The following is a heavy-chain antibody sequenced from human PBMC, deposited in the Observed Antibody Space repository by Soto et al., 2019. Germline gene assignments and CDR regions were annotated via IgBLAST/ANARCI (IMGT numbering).Heavy chain of an antibody. V-gene: IGHV4-59*01. CDR3: ARGDICYDRYYYYGMVV. J-gene: IGHJ6*02. CDR2: IYYFGTT. Sequence: SETLSLTCTVSGVSIISYYWSWILQPPWKGLEWIGYIYYFGTTNYNPSLQSRLTISLDTSKTHFSLNLSSVTAADTAVYYCARGDICYDRYYYYGMVVWCQGTTVNV. CDR1: GVSIISYY. D-gene: IGHD5-12*01.